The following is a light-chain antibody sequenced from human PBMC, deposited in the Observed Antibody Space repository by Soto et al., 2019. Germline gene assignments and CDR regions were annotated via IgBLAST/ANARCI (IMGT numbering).Light chain of an antibody. CDR3: SSYISSSSVV. CDR1: SSDVGGYNY. Sequence: QSALTQPASVSGAPGQSITISCTGTSSDVGGYNYVSWYQQHPGKAPKLMIYDVSDRPSGVSSRFSGSKSGNTASLTISGLQTEDEADYYCSSYISSSSVVFGGGTKLTVL. V-gene: IGLV2-14*01. CDR2: DVS. J-gene: IGLJ2*01.